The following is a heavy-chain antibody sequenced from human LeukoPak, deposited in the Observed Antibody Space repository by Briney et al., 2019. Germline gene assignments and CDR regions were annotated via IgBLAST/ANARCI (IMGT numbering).Heavy chain of an antibody. CDR3: AREVADTSGSFDY. CDR1: GASISGYY. V-gene: IGHV4-59*01. J-gene: IGHJ4*02. Sequence: PAETLSLTCTASGASISGYYWTWIRQPPGKGLEWLGYIYYSGTTNYNPSLKSRVTISVDTSKNQFSLKLSSVTAADTAVYYCAREVADTSGSFDYWGQGTLVTVSS. D-gene: IGHD6-19*01. CDR2: IYYSGTT.